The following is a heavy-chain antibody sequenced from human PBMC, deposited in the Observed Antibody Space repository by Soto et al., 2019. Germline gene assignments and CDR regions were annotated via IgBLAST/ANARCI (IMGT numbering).Heavy chain of an antibody. D-gene: IGHD2-2*01. V-gene: IGHV3-23*01. J-gene: IGHJ4*02. Sequence: EVQLLESGGGLVQPGGSLRLSCAASGFTFSSYAMSWVRQAPGKGLEWVSAISGSGGSTYYADSVKGRFTISRDNSKKTLYLQMNSLIAEDTAGYYCAKDPPGGYFCSSTSCYPACWGQGTLVTVSS. CDR1: GFTFSSYA. CDR3: AKDPPGGYFCSSTSCYPAC. CDR2: ISGSGGST.